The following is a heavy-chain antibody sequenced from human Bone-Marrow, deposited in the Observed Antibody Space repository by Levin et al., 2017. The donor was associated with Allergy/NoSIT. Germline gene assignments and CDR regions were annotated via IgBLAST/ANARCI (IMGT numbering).Heavy chain of an antibody. J-gene: IGHJ4*02. CDR3: ARGLCSGTSCYPIDY. D-gene: IGHD2-15*01. CDR2: ISYDASNK. V-gene: IGHV3-30-3*01. CDR1: GFTFSTYV. Sequence: GGSLRLSCAASGFTFSTYVLQWVRQAPGKGLEWVAVISYDASNKYYADSVKGRFTISRDNSKNTLYLQMNSLRVEDTAVYYCARGLCSGTSCYPIDYWGQGTLVTVSS.